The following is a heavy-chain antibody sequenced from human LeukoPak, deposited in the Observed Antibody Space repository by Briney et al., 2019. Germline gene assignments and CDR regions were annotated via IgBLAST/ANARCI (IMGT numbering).Heavy chain of an antibody. Sequence: GASLRLSCAASGFTFSSYAMSWVRQAPGKGLEWVSAISGSGGSTYYADSVKGRFTISRDNSKNTLYLQMNSLRAEDTAIYYCAKAYSSSSYSGHYGMDVWGQGTTVTVSS. J-gene: IGHJ6*02. D-gene: IGHD6-6*01. CDR3: AKAYSSSSYSGHYGMDV. CDR2: ISGSGGST. CDR1: GFTFSSYA. V-gene: IGHV3-23*01.